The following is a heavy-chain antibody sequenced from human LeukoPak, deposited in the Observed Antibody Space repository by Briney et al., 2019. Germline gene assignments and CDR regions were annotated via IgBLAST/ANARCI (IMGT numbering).Heavy chain of an antibody. CDR3: ATAIAVAIVAFDI. D-gene: IGHD6-19*01. CDR1: GGTFSSYA. V-gene: IGHV1-69*04. CDR2: IIPILGIA. J-gene: IGHJ3*02. Sequence: ASVKVSCKASGGTFSSYAISWVRQAPGQGLEWMGRIIPILGIANYAQKFQGRVTITADKSTSTAYMELSSLRSEDTAVYYCATAIAVAIVAFDIWGQGTMVTVSS.